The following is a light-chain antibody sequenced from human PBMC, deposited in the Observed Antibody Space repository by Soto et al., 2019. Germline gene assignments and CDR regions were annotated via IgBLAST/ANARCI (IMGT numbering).Light chain of an antibody. Sequence: DIPMTQSPSTLSASVGDRVTITCRASQSISSWLAWYQQKPGKAPKLLIYDASSLDSGGPSRCSGSGSGTEFTLTISSLQPDGFATYYCQQYNSYWTFGQGTKVEIK. J-gene: IGKJ1*01. CDR3: QQYNSYWT. CDR2: DAS. CDR1: QSISSW. V-gene: IGKV1-5*01.